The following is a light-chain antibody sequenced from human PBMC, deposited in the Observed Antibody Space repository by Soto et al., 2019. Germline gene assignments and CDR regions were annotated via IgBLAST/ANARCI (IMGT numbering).Light chain of an antibody. Sequence: EIVLTQSPGTLSLSPGERATLSCRASQSVSNSYLAWYQQKPGQAPRLLIYGASSRATGIPDRFSGSGSVTDFTLTINRLEPEDFAVYYCQQYGTSPGLFTFGPGTKVDIK. V-gene: IGKV3-20*01. CDR3: QQYGTSPGLFT. J-gene: IGKJ3*01. CDR1: QSVSNSY. CDR2: GAS.